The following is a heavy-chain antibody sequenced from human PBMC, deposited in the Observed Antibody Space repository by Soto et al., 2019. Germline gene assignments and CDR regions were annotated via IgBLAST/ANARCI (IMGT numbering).Heavy chain of an antibody. Sequence: VQLVQSGAEVKKPGASVKVSCKASGYTFTSYGITWGRRAPGQDLEWMGWISAYNGDTNYAQRLQARVTMTTDTSTSTVYMELKSLTSDDTAVYYCARDQEYSTSGLYWFDLWGQGTLVTVSS. CDR2: ISAYNGDT. CDR3: ARDQEYSTSGLYWFDL. D-gene: IGHD6-6*01. CDR1: GYTFTSYG. J-gene: IGHJ5*02. V-gene: IGHV1-18*04.